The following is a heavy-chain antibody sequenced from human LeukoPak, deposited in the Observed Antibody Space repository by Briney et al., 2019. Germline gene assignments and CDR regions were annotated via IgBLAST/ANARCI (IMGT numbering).Heavy chain of an antibody. Sequence: PGGSLRLSCAASRFTFSTYAMHWVRQAPGKGLEWVAGISNDGTNEDHADSVKGRFTISRDNSKNTLYLQMNSLRAEDTAVYYCARNQGPFDYWGQGTLVTVSS. CDR3: ARNQGPFDY. V-gene: IGHV3-30*14. CDR2: ISNDGTNE. J-gene: IGHJ4*02. CDR1: RFTFSTYA. D-gene: IGHD1-14*01.